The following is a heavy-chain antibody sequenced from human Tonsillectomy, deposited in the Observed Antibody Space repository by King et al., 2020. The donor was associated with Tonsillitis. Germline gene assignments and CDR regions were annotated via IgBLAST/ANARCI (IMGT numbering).Heavy chain of an antibody. CDR3: AKDRDYGDYTITDDAFDI. D-gene: IGHD4-17*01. CDR2: ISCNSGSI. Sequence: VQLVESGGGLVQPGRSLGLSCAASGFTFDDYAMHWVRQAPGKGLEWVSGISCNSGSIGYADSVKGRFTTSRDNAKNSLYLQMNRLRAEDTALYYCAKDRDYGDYTITDDAFDIWGQGTMVTVSS. CDR1: GFTFDDYA. V-gene: IGHV3-9*01. J-gene: IGHJ3*02.